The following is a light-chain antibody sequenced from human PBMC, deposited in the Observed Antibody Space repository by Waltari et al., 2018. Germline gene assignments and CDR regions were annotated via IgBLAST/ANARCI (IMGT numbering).Light chain of an antibody. CDR1: QSVSRT. CDR2: GAS. J-gene: IGKJ1*01. V-gene: IGKV3-20*01. Sequence: EIVLTQSPGTLFLSPGEGATLSCRASQSVSRTLAWYQQKPGQAPRLLIYGASSRATGIPDRFSGSGSGTDFSLTISRLEPDDSAVYFCQHYGSLPATFGQGTKVEIK. CDR3: QHYGSLPAT.